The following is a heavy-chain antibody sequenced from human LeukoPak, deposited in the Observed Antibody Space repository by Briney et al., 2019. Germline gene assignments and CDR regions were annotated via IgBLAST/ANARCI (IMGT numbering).Heavy chain of an antibody. CDR1: GFTFSSCW. CDR3: ARDPYSSSWSYGMDV. D-gene: IGHD6-13*01. Sequence: GGSLRLPCTASGFTFSSCWMSWVRQTPEKGLEWVANIKQDGSEKVYVDSVKGRFTISRDNAKSSLYLQMNSLRAEDTAVYYCARDPYSSSWSYGMDVWGQGTAVTVSS. J-gene: IGHJ6*02. CDR2: IKQDGSEK. V-gene: IGHV3-7*05.